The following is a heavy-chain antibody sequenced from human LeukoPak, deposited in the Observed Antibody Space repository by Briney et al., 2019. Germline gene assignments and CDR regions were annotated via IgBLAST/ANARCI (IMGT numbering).Heavy chain of an antibody. CDR1: GGSFSGYY. D-gene: IGHD2-2*03. Sequence: SETLSLTCAVYGGSFSGYYWSWIRQPPGKGLEWIGEINHSGSTNYNPSLKSRVTISVDTSKNQFSLKLSSVSAADTAVYYCAMTLGYCSSTSCVRGPPYAFDIWGQGTMVTVSS. V-gene: IGHV4-34*01. CDR3: AMTLGYCSSTSCVRGPPYAFDI. J-gene: IGHJ3*02. CDR2: INHSGST.